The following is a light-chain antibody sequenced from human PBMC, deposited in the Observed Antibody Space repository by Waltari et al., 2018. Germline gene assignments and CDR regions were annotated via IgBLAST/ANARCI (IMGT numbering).Light chain of an antibody. J-gene: IGKJ1*01. CDR3: QQYNGYSGT. CDR1: EAINKW. V-gene: IGKV1-5*01. Sequence: DTQLSQFPSTLAASVGDRVTITCRAREAINKWLAWYQQKPGKAPKVLIYDASSLQNGVPSRFSGSGSDTEFTLTISSLQPDDFATYYCQQYNGYSGTFGQGTKVEIK. CDR2: DAS.